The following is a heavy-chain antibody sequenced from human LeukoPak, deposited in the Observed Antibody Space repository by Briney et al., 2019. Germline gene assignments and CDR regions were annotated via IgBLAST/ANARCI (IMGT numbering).Heavy chain of an antibody. CDR2: ISGGSGYI. Sequence: GGPLEFPGAASGFPFSTYGMTWVRQAPGKGLEWVSSISGGSGYIYYADSVKGRFTISRDNAKNSLYLQMNSLRAEDTAMYYCVGGPIAAAGEDYWGQGILVTVSS. J-gene: IGHJ4*02. CDR1: GFPFSTYG. D-gene: IGHD6-13*01. CDR3: VGGPIAAAGEDY. V-gene: IGHV3-21*01.